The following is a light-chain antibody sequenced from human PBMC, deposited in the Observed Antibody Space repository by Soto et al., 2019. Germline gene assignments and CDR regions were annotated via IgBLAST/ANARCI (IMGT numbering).Light chain of an antibody. V-gene: IGLV2-8*01. J-gene: IGLJ1*01. CDR1: RSDVGGYDY. CDR3: SSYVDTNSFI. Sequence: QSVLTQPPSASGSLGQSVTISCTGTRSDVGGYDYVSWYQQHPGKGPKVLIYEVNKRPSGVPDRFSGSKSGNTASLTVSGLQPEDEADYYCSSYVDTNSFIFGTGTKVT. CDR2: EVN.